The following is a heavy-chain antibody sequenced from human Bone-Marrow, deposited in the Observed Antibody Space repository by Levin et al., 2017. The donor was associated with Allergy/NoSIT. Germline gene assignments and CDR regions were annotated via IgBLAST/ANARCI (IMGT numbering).Heavy chain of an antibody. CDR2: INPNSGST. D-gene: IGHD6-25*01. CDR3: TRRGPGLSGTWHYFDY. J-gene: IGHJ4*02. CDR1: GYIFTDYF. Sequence: EASVKVSCKASGYIFTDYFIHWVRQAPGQGLEWMAWINPNSGSTTYAQKFQGRVALTSDTSISAAYMDLSSLRSDDTAVYYCTRRGPGLSGTWHYFDYWGQGTLVTVSS. V-gene: IGHV1-2*02.